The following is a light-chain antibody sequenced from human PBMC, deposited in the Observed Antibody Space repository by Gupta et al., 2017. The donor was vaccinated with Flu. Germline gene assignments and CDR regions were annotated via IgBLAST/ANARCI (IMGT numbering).Light chain of an antibody. CDR1: QSISSN. Sequence: PASLSVSPGASATLSCRASQSISSNLAWYQQKPGQGPRLLIHTTSTRATGIPARFSGSGSGTEFTLTISSLQSEDFAVYYCQQDNVCPCTFGRGTKVEIK. J-gene: IGKJ4*01. V-gene: IGKV3-15*01. CDR2: TTS. CDR3: QQDNVCPCT.